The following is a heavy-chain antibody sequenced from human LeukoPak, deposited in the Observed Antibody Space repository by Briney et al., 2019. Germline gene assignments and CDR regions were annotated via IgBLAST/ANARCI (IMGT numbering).Heavy chain of an antibody. CDR3: ARDLVGSRTGYSSGAWDY. CDR1: GGTFSRYL. D-gene: IGHD3/OR15-3a*01. CDR2: IFPIVGTA. Sequence: SVKVSCKASGGTFSRYLISWVRQAPGQGLEWMGGIFPIVGTADYAQKFQGRVTITADESTSTAYMELSSLKSEDTAVYYCARDLVGSRTGYSSGAWDYWGQGTLVTVSS. J-gene: IGHJ4*02. V-gene: IGHV1-69*01.